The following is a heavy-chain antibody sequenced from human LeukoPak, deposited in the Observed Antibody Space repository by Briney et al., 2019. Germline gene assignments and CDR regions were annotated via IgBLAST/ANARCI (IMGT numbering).Heavy chain of an antibody. D-gene: IGHD3-9*01. V-gene: IGHV3-48*02. CDR3: ARDRGGYDILTGYYLSY. Sequence: GSLRLSCAASGFAFSSYSMNWVRQAPGKGLEWVSYISSSSSTIYYADSVKGRFTISRDNAKNSLYLQMNSLRDEDTAVYYCARDRGGYDILTGYYLSYWGRGTLVTVSS. CDR1: GFAFSSYS. J-gene: IGHJ4*02. CDR2: ISSSSSTI.